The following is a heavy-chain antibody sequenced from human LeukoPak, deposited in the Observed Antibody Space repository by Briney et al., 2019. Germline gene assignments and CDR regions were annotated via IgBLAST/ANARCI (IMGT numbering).Heavy chain of an antibody. CDR1: GFTFSSYE. CDR2: ISSSGSTI. Sequence: GGSLRLSCAASGFTFSSYEMNWVRQAPGKGLEWVSYISSSGSTIYYADSVKGRFTISRDNAKNSLYLQMNSLRAEDTAVYYCARGFILAWYFDLWGRGTLVTVSS. CDR3: ARGFILAWYFDL. D-gene: IGHD3-3*01. J-gene: IGHJ2*01. V-gene: IGHV3-48*03.